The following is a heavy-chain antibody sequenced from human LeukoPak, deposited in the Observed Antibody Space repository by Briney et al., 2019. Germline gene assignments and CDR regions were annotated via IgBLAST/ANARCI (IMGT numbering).Heavy chain of an antibody. V-gene: IGHV3-64D*06. D-gene: IGHD2-21*02. CDR3: ARDRGIVVVTALDY. CDR2: ISSNGGST. J-gene: IGHJ4*02. Sequence: GGSLRLSCSASGFTFSSYAMHWVRQAPGKGLEYVSAISSNGGSTNYADSVKGRFTVSRDNSKNTLYLQMSSLRAEDTALYYCARDRGIVVVTALDYWGQGTLVTVSS. CDR1: GFTFSSYA.